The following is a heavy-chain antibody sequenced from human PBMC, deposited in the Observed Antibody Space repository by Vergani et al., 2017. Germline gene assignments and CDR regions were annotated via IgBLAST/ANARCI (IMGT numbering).Heavy chain of an antibody. J-gene: IGHJ5*02. Sequence: QVQLVESGGGVVQPGRSLRLSCAASGFTFSSYGMHWVRQAPGKGLEWVAVISYDGSNKYYADSVKGRFTISRDNSKNTLYLQMNSLRAEDTAVYYCAKDPGQWLVENWFDPWGQGTLVTVSS. V-gene: IGHV3-30*18. CDR2: ISYDGSNK. CDR1: GFTFSSYG. D-gene: IGHD6-19*01. CDR3: AKDPGQWLVENWFDP.